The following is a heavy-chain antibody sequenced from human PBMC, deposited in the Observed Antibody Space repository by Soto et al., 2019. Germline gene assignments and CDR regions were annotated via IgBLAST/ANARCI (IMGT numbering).Heavy chain of an antibody. V-gene: IGHV3-23*01. J-gene: IGHJ4*02. CDR2: ISGSGGST. D-gene: IGHD4-17*01. CDR3: AKDRAALPPYGDNPFDY. CDR1: GFTFSSYA. Sequence: EVQLLESGGGLVQPGGSLRLSCAASGFTFSSYAMSWVRQAPGKGLEWVSAISGSGGSTYYADSVKGRFTISRDNSKNPLYLQLNGRRAEDTAVYYCAKDRAALPPYGDNPFDYWGQGTLVTVSS.